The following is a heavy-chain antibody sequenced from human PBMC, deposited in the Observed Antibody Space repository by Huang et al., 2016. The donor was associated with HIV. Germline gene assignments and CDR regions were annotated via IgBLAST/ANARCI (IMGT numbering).Heavy chain of an antibody. CDR2: IYDSGST. V-gene: IGHV4-39*01. D-gene: IGHD3-10*01. CDR3: ARHERWAMVRGVPQWGFDY. J-gene: IGHJ4*02. CDR1: GGSISSSSYY. Sequence: QLQLQESGPGLVKPSETLSLTCTVSGGSISSSSYYWGWARQPPGKGLGLIGTIYDSGSTYYTPSLKVRVTISVATSKNQLSLKLSSVTAADTAVYYCARHERWAMVRGVPQWGFDYWGQGTLVTVSS.